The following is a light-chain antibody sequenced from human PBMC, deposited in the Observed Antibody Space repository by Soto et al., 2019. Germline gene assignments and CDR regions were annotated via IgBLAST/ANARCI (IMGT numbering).Light chain of an antibody. CDR3: QQHSDWVT. V-gene: IGKV3-11*01. CDR2: DAS. CDR1: QSVSTY. J-gene: IGKJ4*01. Sequence: EIVLTQSPATLSLSPGERGTLSCRACQSVSTYLAWYQQKPGQAPRLLIYDASNRATGIPARFSGSGSGTDFTLTISYIEPEDFAFYYCQQHSDWVTFGGGTKVEI.